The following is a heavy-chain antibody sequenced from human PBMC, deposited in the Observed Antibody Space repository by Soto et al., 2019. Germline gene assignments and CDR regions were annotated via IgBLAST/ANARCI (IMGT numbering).Heavy chain of an antibody. Sequence: SETLSLTCTVSGGSISSYYWSWIRQPPGKGLEWIGYIYYSGSTNYNPSLKSRVTISVDTSKNQFSLKLSSVTAADTAVYYCARGLGSGWWNYFDYWGQGTLVTVSS. CDR3: ARGLGSGWWNYFDY. CDR2: IYYSGST. D-gene: IGHD6-19*01. J-gene: IGHJ4*02. CDR1: GGSISSYY. V-gene: IGHV4-59*01.